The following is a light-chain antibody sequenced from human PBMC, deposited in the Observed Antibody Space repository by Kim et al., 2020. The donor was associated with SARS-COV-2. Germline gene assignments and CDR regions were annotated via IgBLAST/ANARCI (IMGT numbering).Light chain of an antibody. Sequence: QSVLTQPPSVSGAPGQRVTISCTGSSSNIGAGYEVHWYQQLPGTAPKLLIYANTNRPSGVPDRFSASKSGTSASLAITGLQAEDEADYYCQSYDSSLSGSRVFGTGTKVTVL. J-gene: IGLJ1*01. CDR3: QSYDSSLSGSRV. CDR2: ANT. CDR1: SSNIGAGYE. V-gene: IGLV1-40*01.